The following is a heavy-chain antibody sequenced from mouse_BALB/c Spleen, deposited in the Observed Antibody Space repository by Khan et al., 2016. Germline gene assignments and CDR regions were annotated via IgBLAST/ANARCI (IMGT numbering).Heavy chain of an antibody. CDR1: GFTFSNYW. D-gene: IGHD2-14*01. J-gene: IGHJ3*01. CDR2: IRLKSNNFAT. CDR3: TSVYYRYPWFAY. V-gene: IGHV6-6*02. Sequence: EVQLQESGGGLVQPGGSMKLSCVASGFTFSNYWMNWVRQSPEKGLEWVAEIRLKSNNFATHYAESVKGRFTISRDDSKSSVYLQMNNLRAEDTGIYYCTSVYYRYPWFAYWGQGTLVTVSA.